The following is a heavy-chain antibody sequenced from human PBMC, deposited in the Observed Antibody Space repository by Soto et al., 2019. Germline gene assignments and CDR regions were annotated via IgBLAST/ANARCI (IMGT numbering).Heavy chain of an antibody. J-gene: IGHJ4*02. CDR3: ARDLEWTAVSQRTYAD. Sequence: QFQLVQSVAEVKKPGASVKVSCKAFGYTFITYGLHCVRQAPGQRLEGMAWINPGTGDTQSSQKCQGRVTITSDTSASTAYMELTSVRSEDTAVYFCARDLEWTAVSQRTYADWGQGTLVTVSS. CDR1: GYTFITYG. V-gene: IGHV1-3*01. CDR2: INPGTGDT. D-gene: IGHD2-2*01.